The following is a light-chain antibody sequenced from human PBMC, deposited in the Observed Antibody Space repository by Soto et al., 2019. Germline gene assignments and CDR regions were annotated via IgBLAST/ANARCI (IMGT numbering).Light chain of an antibody. Sequence: QSALTQPASVSGSLGQSITISCTGSSSDIGAYNFVSWYQQHPGNAPKVIIYDVSKWPSGASSRFSGSKSGNTASLTISGLQAEDEADYYCSSYTTSYTYVFGTGIKLTVL. CDR3: SSYTTSYTYV. CDR1: SSDIGAYNF. CDR2: DVS. J-gene: IGLJ1*01. V-gene: IGLV2-14*01.